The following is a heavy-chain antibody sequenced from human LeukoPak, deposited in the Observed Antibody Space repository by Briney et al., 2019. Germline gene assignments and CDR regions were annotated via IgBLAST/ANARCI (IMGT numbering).Heavy chain of an antibody. J-gene: IGHJ4*02. Sequence: PGGSLRLSCAASGFTFSSSAMSWVRQVPGKGLEWVSGISASGGSTYYADSVRGRFTISRDNSKNTLYVQTNSLRDEDTAVYYCAKDQRRESPHYLDSWGQGTLVTVSS. V-gene: IGHV3-23*01. CDR3: AKDQRRESPHYLDS. CDR1: GFTFSSSA. CDR2: ISASGGST.